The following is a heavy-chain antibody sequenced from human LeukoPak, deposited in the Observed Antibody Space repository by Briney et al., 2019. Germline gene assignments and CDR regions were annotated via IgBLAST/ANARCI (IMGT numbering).Heavy chain of an antibody. CDR1: GGSISISSYY. CDR2: IYYSGST. Sequence: SETLSLTCTVSGGSISISSYYWGWIRQPPGKGLEWIGSIYYSGSTYYNPSLKSRVTISVDTSKNQFSLKLSSVTAADTAVYYCASSYYYDSSGYSANWYFDLWGRGTLVTVSS. V-gene: IGHV4-39*01. D-gene: IGHD3-22*01. J-gene: IGHJ2*01. CDR3: ASSYYYDSSGYSANWYFDL.